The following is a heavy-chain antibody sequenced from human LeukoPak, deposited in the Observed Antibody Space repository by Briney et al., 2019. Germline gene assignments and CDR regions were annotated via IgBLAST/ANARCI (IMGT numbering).Heavy chain of an antibody. V-gene: IGHV3-23*01. Sequence: PGGSLRLSCAASGFTFSSYSMNWVRQAPGKGLEWVSAISGSGGSTYYADSVKGRFTISRDNSENTLYLQMNSLRAEDTAVYYCAPPITIFGVGSPYSDDAFDIWGQGTMVTVSS. D-gene: IGHD3-3*01. CDR3: APPITIFGVGSPYSDDAFDI. CDR1: GFTFSSYS. J-gene: IGHJ3*02. CDR2: ISGSGGST.